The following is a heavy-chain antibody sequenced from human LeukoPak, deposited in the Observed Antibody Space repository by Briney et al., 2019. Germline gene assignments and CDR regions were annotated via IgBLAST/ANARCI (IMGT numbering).Heavy chain of an antibody. V-gene: IGHV3-23*01. J-gene: IGHJ3*02. CDR2: TSGSGGST. Sequence: PGGSLRLSCAASGFTFSSYALSWVRQAPGKGLEWVSGTSGSGGSTYFADSVKGRFTVSRDNSKNTLYLQMNSLRAEDTAVYYCAKGWLETSLDGIDIWGQGTMVTVSS. CDR1: GFTFSSYA. D-gene: IGHD3-3*01. CDR3: AKGWLETSLDGIDI.